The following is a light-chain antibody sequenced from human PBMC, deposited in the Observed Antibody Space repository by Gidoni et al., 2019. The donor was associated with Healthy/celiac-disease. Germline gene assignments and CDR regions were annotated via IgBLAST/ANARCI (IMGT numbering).Light chain of an antibody. CDR2: KAS. CDR3: QHYNSYSWT. Sequence: DSQRTQSPSTRSASVGDRVTITCRASQSISSWLAWYQQKPGKAPKLLIYKASSLEGGVPSRFSGSGSGTEFTLTISGLQPDDFATYYCQHYNSYSWTFGQGTKVEIK. J-gene: IGKJ1*01. V-gene: IGKV1-5*03. CDR1: QSISSW.